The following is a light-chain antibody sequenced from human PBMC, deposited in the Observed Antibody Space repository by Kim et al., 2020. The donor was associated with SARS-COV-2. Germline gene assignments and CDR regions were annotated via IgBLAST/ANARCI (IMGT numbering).Light chain of an antibody. CDR2: DVT. CDR3: NSYSGITTLGV. J-gene: IGLJ1*01. CDR1: DSNIGSYNY. V-gene: IGLV2-14*04. Sequence: QSFTISCAGTDSNIGSYNYVSWFQQHPGKAPKLMIFDVTERPSGVSDRFSGSKSGNTASLTISGLQTEDEADYYCNSYSGITTLGVFGTGTKVTVL.